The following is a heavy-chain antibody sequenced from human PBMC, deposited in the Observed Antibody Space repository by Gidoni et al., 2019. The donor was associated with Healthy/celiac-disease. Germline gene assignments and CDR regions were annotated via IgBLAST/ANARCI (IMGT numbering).Heavy chain of an antibody. J-gene: IGHJ4*02. CDR1: GYTFASYG. V-gene: IGHV1-18*04. D-gene: IGHD3-10*01. CDR3: ARESVTMVRGVIIPHDY. Sequence: QVQLVQSGAEVKKHGASVNVSCKASGYTFASYGISWARQAPGQGLEWMGWSSAYNGNTNYAQKLQGRVTMTTNTSTITAYMELRSLRSDDTAVYYCARESVTMVRGVIIPHDYWGQGTLVTVSS. CDR2: SSAYNGNT.